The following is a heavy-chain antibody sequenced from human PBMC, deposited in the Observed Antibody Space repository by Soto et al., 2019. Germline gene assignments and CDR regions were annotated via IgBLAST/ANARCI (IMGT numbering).Heavy chain of an antibody. CDR3: VRAGHVFDVHYYGMDL. V-gene: IGHV3-21*01. CDR2: ISSSGTYI. Sequence: LRLSCEASGFTFNAYSMDLVRQAPEKGLEWVSSISSSGTYIYYADSVKGRFAISRDNANNVMYLQMDTLRAEDTAVYYCVRAGHVFDVHYYGMDLWGQGTTVTGSS. J-gene: IGHJ6*01. D-gene: IGHD3-10*01. CDR1: GFTFNAYS.